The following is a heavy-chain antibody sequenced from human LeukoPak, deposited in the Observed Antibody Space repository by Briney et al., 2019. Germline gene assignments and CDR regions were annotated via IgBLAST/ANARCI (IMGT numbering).Heavy chain of an antibody. CDR2: INHSGST. Sequence: KPSETLSLTCAVYGGSFSGYYWSWIRQPPGKGLEWIGEINHSGSTNYNPSLKSRVTISVDTSKNQFSLKLSSVTAADTAVYYCARLRGDVPAVAGTHERDAFDIWGQGTMVTVSS. D-gene: IGHD6-19*01. J-gene: IGHJ3*02. V-gene: IGHV4-34*01. CDR3: ARLRGDVPAVAGTHERDAFDI. CDR1: GGSFSGYY.